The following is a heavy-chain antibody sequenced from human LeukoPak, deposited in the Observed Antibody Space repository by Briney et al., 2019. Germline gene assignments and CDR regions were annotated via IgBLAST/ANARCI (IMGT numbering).Heavy chain of an antibody. CDR3: ARVYDYGGNHFDY. Sequence: PGGSLRLSCAASGFTFSSYSMNWVRQARGKGREWVSSISSSSSYIYYADSVKGRFTISRDNAKNSLYLQMNSLRAEDTAVYYCARVYDYGGNHFDYWGQGTLVTVSS. CDR1: GFTFSSYS. D-gene: IGHD4-23*01. J-gene: IGHJ4*02. V-gene: IGHV3-21*01. CDR2: ISSSSSYI.